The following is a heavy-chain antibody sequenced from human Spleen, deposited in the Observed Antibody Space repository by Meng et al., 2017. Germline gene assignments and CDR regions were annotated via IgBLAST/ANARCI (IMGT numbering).Heavy chain of an antibody. CDR2: IDPKNGDT. V-gene: IGHV1-2*06. Sequence: ASVKVSCKPSGYNFPDYYIHWVRQAPGQGLEWMGRIDPKNGDTHYAQKFQGRVTITADESTSTAYMELSSLRSEDTAVYYCARDYYDSSGYSKAEGAFDIWGQGTMVTVSS. CDR3: ARDYYDSSGYSKAEGAFDI. D-gene: IGHD3-22*01. J-gene: IGHJ3*02. CDR1: GYNFPDYY.